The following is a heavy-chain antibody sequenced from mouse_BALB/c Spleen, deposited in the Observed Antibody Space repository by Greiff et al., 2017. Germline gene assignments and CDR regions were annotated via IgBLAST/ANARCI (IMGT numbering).Heavy chain of an antibody. CDR2: IAPGSGST. D-gene: IGHD1-1*01. Sequence: DLVKPGASVKLSCKASGYTFTSYWINWIKQRPGQGLEWMGRIAPGSGSTYYNEMFKGKATLTVDTSSSTAYIQLSSLSSEDSAVYFCTRGVTTVVAILYSAMDYWGQGTSVTVSS. J-gene: IGHJ4*01. CDR3: TRGVTTVVAILYSAMDY. CDR1: GYTFTSYW. V-gene: IGHV1S41*01.